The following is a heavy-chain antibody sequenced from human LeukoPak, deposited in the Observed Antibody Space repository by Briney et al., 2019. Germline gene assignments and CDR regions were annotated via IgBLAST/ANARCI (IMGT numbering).Heavy chain of an antibody. CDR1: ARSISRCT. CDR2: IYYSGST. V-gene: IGHV4-59*07. Sequence: SYPLTLPCGEPARSISRCTGSSFQQPKDKRLSWIGYIYYSGSTNYNPSLKSRVTISVDTSKNQFSLKLSSVTAADTAVYYCARGDYGDLPTDYWGQGTLVTVSS. D-gene: IGHD4-17*01. CDR3: ARGDYGDLPTDY. J-gene: IGHJ4*02.